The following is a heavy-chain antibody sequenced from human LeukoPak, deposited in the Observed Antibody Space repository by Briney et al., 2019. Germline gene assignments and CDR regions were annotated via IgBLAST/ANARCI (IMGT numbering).Heavy chain of an antibody. D-gene: IGHD4-11*01. V-gene: IGHV3-23*01. CDR1: GFTFSSYA. CDR2: FSGRGGST. J-gene: IGHJ4*02. Sequence: GSLRLSCAASGFTFSSYAMSWVRQAPGKGLEWVSAFSGRGGSTYYADSVKGRFTVSRDNSKTTMFLQMNSLRVEDTALYYCARGARLQPMGEFWGQGTLVTVSS. CDR3: ARGARLQPMGEF.